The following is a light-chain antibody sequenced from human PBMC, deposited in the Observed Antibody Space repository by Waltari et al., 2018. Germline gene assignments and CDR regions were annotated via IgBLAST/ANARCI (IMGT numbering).Light chain of an antibody. J-gene: IGKJ1*01. CDR2: GAS. CDR1: QRVSSNF. Sequence: EIVLTQSPRTLPLSPRETAAPSCRASQRVSSNFLAWYQQKPGQAPRLLIFGASNRATGIPDRFSGSGSETDFTLTVSRLEPEDFAVYYCQQYGSSPQAFGQGTKVEI. V-gene: IGKV3-20*01. CDR3: QQYGSSPQA.